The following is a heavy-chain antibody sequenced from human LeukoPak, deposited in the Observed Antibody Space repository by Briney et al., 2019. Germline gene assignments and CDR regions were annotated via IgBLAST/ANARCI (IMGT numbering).Heavy chain of an antibody. V-gene: IGHV3-21*01. CDR3: ASFLQSGYFYF. D-gene: IGHD1-26*01. J-gene: IGHJ4*02. CDR2: ISSSSSYI. CDR1: GFTFISCS. Sequence: GGSLRLSCAASGFTFISCSMSWCGQIPGTGRKWVSSISSSSSYIYYADSVKGRFTISRDNAKNSLYLQMNSPGAEDTAVYYCASFLQSGYFYFWGQGTLVTVTS.